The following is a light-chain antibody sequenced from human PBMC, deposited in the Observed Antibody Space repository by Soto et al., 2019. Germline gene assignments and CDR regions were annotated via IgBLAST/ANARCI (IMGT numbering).Light chain of an antibody. CDR1: SLNLGSNS. CDR3: ASWDDALSGYV. V-gene: IGLV1-47*02. Sequence: QSVLTQSPSASGTSGQSLTISCSGSSLNLGSNSVFWYQHLPGAAPKLLISTNSQRPSGVPDRFSGSKSGTSASLDIRGLRSEDEADYSCASWDDALSGYVFGRGTKVTV. J-gene: IGLJ1*01. CDR2: TNS.